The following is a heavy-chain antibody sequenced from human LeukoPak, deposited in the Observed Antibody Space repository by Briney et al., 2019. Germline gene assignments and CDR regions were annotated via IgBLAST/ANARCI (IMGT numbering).Heavy chain of an antibody. Sequence: SETLSLTCTVSGGSISSSNYYWGWIRQPPGKGLEWIGNIYYSGSTYYNPSLKSRVTISVDKSKNQFSLKLSSVTAADTAVYYCARRPFVVVPAVTRARDYYYGMDVWGQGTTVTVSS. CDR3: ARRPFVVVPAVTRARDYYYGMDV. D-gene: IGHD2-2*01. CDR1: GGSISSSNYY. J-gene: IGHJ6*02. CDR2: IYYSGST. V-gene: IGHV4-39*07.